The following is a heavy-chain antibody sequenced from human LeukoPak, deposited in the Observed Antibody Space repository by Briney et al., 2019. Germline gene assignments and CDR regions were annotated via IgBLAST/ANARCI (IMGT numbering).Heavy chain of an antibody. D-gene: IGHD3-3*01. CDR3: ARTITIFGVHKGNWFYP. Sequence: GASVKVSCKASGGTFSSYAISWVRQAPGQGLEWMGGIIPIFGTANYAQKFQGGVTITTDESTSTAYMELSSLRSEDTAVYYCARTITIFGVHKGNWFYPWGQGTLVTVSS. V-gene: IGHV1-69*05. CDR2: IIPIFGTA. J-gene: IGHJ5*02. CDR1: GGTFSSYA.